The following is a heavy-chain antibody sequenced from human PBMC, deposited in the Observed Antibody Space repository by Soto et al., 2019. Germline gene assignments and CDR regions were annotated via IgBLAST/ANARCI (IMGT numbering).Heavy chain of an antibody. Sequence: SETLSLTCAVYGGSFSGYYWSWIRQPPGKGLEWIGEINHSGSTNYNPSLQSRVTISVDTSKDQFSLKLSSVSAADTAVYFRARGRPAPKVDYLDTWGQGTLVTVSS. CDR2: INHSGST. D-gene: IGHD4-17*01. CDR3: ARGRPAPKVDYLDT. J-gene: IGHJ5*02. CDR1: GGSFSGYY. V-gene: IGHV4-34*09.